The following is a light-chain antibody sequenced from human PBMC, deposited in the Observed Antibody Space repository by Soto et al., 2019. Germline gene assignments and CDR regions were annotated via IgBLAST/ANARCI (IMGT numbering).Light chain of an antibody. CDR3: QQYGNSPIT. Sequence: EIVMTQSPATLSVSPGERATLSCRASQPIISNFLGWYQQKPGQAPRLLIYGTSSRATGIPDRFSGSGSGTDFTLTISRLEPEDFAVYYCQQYGNSPITFGQGTRLEIK. V-gene: IGKV3-20*01. J-gene: IGKJ5*01. CDR1: QPIISNF. CDR2: GTS.